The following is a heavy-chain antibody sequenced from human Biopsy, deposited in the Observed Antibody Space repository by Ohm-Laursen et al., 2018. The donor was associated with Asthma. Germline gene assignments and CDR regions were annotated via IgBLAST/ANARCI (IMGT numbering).Heavy chain of an antibody. CDR3: ARGQKSPGDRWFDP. CDR1: GYTFIGYH. V-gene: IGHV1-2*06. D-gene: IGHD7-27*01. J-gene: IGHJ5*02. Sequence: ASVKVSCKTSGYTFIGYHIHWVRQAPGQGLEWMGRINPNSGGTNYAQKFQGRVTMTSDTSISTAYMELSRLRPDDTALYYCARGQKSPGDRWFDPWGQGTLVTVSS. CDR2: INPNSGGT.